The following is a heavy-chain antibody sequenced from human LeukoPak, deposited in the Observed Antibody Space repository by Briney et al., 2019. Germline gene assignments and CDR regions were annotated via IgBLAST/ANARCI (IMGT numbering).Heavy chain of an antibody. CDR1: GFALNDYG. D-gene: IGHD1-7*01. V-gene: IGHV3-30*02. CDR2: IRYDGSNK. CDR3: AKDTGTGSRGYFDY. Sequence: PGGSLRLSCTASGFALNDYGTHWVRQAPGKGLEWVAFIRYDGSNKYCADSVKGRFTISRDNSKNTLYLQMNSLRAEDTAVYYCAKDTGTGSRGYFDYWGQGTLVTVSS. J-gene: IGHJ4*02.